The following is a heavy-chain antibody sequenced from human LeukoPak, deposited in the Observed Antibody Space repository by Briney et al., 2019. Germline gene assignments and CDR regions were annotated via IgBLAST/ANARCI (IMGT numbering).Heavy chain of an antibody. V-gene: IGHV3-21*01. D-gene: IGHD3-3*01. CDR1: GFTFSSYS. Sequence: PGGSLRLSCAASGFTFSSYSMNWVRQAPGKGLEWVSSISSSSSYIYYADSVKGRFTISRDNAKNSLYLQMNSLRAEDTAVYYCARDRGYDFWSGYTVYGMDVWGQGTTVTVSS. CDR3: ARDRGYDFWSGYTVYGMDV. J-gene: IGHJ6*02. CDR2: ISSSSSYI.